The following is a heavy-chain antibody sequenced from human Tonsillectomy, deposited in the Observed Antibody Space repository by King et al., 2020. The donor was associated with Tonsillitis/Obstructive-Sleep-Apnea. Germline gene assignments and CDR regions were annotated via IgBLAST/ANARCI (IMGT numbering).Heavy chain of an antibody. CDR1: GFTFSIDT. Sequence: VQLVESGGGLVQPGGSLRLSCAASGFTFSIDTMNWFRQAPGEGLEGVSYISSSSSAIFYADSVKGRFTISRDNAKNSLYLQMNSLRDEDTAVYYCARGGDSSSWHWGQGTLVTVSS. V-gene: IGHV3-48*02. J-gene: IGHJ4*02. CDR2: ISSSSSAI. D-gene: IGHD6-13*01. CDR3: ARGGDSSSWH.